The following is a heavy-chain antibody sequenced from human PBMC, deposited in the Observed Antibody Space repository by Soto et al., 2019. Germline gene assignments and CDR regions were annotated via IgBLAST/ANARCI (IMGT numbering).Heavy chain of an antibody. D-gene: IGHD2-2*01. CDR1: CGTFSSCG. CDR2: IIPIFGTA. CDR3: ARDSQYKLLSEHYYYYGMDV. V-gene: IGHV1-69*13. J-gene: IGHJ6*02. Sequence: GASVKVSCKASCGTFSSCGISWVRQAPVQGLEWMGGIIPIFGTANYAQKFQGRVNITADESTSTAYMELSSLRSEDTAVYYCARDSQYKLLSEHYYYYGMDVWGQGTTVTVSS.